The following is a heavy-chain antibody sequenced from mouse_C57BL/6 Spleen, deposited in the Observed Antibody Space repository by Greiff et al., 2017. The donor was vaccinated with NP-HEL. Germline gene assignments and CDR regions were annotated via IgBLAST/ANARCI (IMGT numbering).Heavy chain of an antibody. CDR1: GFTFSSYG. CDR2: ISSGGSYT. CDR3: ARGPNGGNYFDY. D-gene: IGHD1-1*01. J-gene: IGHJ2*01. Sequence: EVKLMESGGDLVKPGGSLKLSCAASGFTFSSYGMSWVRQTPDKRLEWVATISSGGSYTYYPDSVKGRFTISRDNAKNTLYLQMSSLKSEDTAMYYCARGPNGGNYFDYWGQGTTLTVSS. V-gene: IGHV5-6*01.